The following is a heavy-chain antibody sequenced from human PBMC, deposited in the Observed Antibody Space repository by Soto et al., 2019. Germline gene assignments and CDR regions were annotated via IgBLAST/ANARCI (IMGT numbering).Heavy chain of an antibody. CDR1: GFSLSTSGAG. D-gene: IGHD2-8*01. CDR3: THLMAIPSANPGYYFDY. CDR2: IYWDDDK. J-gene: IGHJ4*02. V-gene: IGHV2-5*02. Sequence: QITLKESGPTLVKPTQTLTLTCTFSGFSLSTSGAGVGWIRQPPGKALEWLALIYWDDDKRYSPSLKSRLTITKATYKNHVFLTITNMDPVHTAKYSCTHLMAIPSANPGYYFDYWGQGTLVTVSS.